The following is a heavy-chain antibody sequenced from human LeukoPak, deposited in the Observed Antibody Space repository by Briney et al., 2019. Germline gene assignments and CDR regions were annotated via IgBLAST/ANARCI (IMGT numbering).Heavy chain of an antibody. CDR1: GFTFSSYW. V-gene: IGHV3-74*01. J-gene: IGHJ5*02. CDR3: ARVSTVTPRGWFDP. Sequence: PGGSLRLSCAASGFTFSSYWMHWVRQAPGKGLVWVSRINTDGSSTSYADSVKGRFTISRDNAKNTLYLQMNSLRAEDTAVYYCARVSTVTPRGWFDPWGQGTLVTVSS. D-gene: IGHD4-17*01. CDR2: INTDGSST.